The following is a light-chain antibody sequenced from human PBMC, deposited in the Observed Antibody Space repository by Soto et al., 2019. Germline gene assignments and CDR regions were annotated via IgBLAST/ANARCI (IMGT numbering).Light chain of an antibody. CDR2: KAS. V-gene: IGKV1-5*03. J-gene: IGKJ1*01. CDR3: QQYNSYWT. CDR1: QSTSSW. Sequence: DIQMTQSPSTLSASVGDRVTIACRASQSTSSWLAWYQQKPGKAPKLLIYKASSLESGVPSRFSGSGSETEFTLTISSLQPDDFATYYCQQYNSYWTFGQGTKV.